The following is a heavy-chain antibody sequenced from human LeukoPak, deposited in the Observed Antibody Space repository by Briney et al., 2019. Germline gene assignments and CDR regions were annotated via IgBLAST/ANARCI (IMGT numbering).Heavy chain of an antibody. Sequence: GGSLRLSCAASGFTFSSYSMNWVRQAPGKGLEWVSSISSSSSYIYYADSVKGRFTISRDNAKNSLYLQMNSLRAEDTAVYYCARGGGFGELHDYWGQGTLVTVSS. J-gene: IGHJ4*02. D-gene: IGHD3-10*01. CDR2: ISSSSSYI. CDR3: ARGGGFGELHDY. CDR1: GFTFSSYS. V-gene: IGHV3-21*04.